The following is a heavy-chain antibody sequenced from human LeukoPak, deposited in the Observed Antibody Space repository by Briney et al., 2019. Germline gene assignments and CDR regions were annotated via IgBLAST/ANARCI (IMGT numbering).Heavy chain of an antibody. Sequence: ASVKVSCKASGYTFTGYYMHRVRQAPGQGLERMGWINPNSGGTNYAQKFQGRVTMTRDTSISTAYMELSRLRSDDTAVYYCARDPGYYDFWSGYHQFDAFDIWGQGTMVTVSS. D-gene: IGHD3-3*01. V-gene: IGHV1-2*02. CDR3: ARDPGYYDFWSGYHQFDAFDI. J-gene: IGHJ3*02. CDR1: GYTFTGYY. CDR2: INPNSGGT.